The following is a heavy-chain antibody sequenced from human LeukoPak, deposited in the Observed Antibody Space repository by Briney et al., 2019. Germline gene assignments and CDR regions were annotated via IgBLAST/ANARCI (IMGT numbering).Heavy chain of an antibody. CDR2: ISGSGGST. D-gene: IGHD4-11*01. J-gene: IGHJ5*02. CDR3: AKDRYSNYGNWFDP. V-gene: IGHV3-23*01. Sequence: PGGSLRLSCAASGFTFSSYAMNWVRQAPGKGLEWVSGISGSGGSTYYADSVKGRFTISRDNSKNTLYLQMNSLRDEDTAVYYCAKDRYSNYGNWFDPWGQGTLVTVFS. CDR1: GFTFSSYA.